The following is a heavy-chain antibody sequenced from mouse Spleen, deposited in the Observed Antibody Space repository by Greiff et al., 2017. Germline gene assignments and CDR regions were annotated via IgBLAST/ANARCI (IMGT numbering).Heavy chain of an antibody. CDR2: IDPEDGDT. D-gene: IGHD2-4*01. Sequence: EVQLQQSGAELVRPGASVKLSCTASGFNIKDYYMHWVKQRPEQGLEWIGRIDPEDGDTEYAPKFQGKATMTADTSSNTAYLQLSSLTSEDTAVYYCTRSTMTSYWYLDVWGAGTTVTVSS. J-gene: IGHJ1*01. V-gene: IGHV14-1*01. CDR1: GFNIKDYY. CDR3: TRSTMTSYWYLDV.